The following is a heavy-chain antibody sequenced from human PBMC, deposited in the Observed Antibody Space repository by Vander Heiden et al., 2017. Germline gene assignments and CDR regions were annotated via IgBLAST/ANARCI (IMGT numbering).Heavy chain of an antibody. V-gene: IGHV3-7*01. CDR2: IKQDGSEK. CDR3: ARDRGYCSGGSCPRDD. Sequence: EVQLVESGGGLVQPGGSLRLSCAASGFTFSSHWMSWVRQAPGKGLEWVANIKQDGSEKYYVDSVKGRFTISRDNAKNSLYLQMNSLRAEDTAVYYCARDRGYCSGGSCPRDDWGQGTLVTVSS. J-gene: IGHJ4*02. D-gene: IGHD2-15*01. CDR1: GFTFSSHW.